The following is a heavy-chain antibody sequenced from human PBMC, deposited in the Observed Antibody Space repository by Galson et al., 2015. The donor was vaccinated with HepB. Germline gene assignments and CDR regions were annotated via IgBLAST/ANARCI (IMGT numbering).Heavy chain of an antibody. J-gene: IGHJ6*02. CDR2: IKEDGSEK. V-gene: IGHV3-7*05. Sequence: SLRLSCAASGFTFSTYWMSWVRQAPGKGLEWVANIKEDGSEKYYVDSVKGRFTISRDNAKYSLYLQMNSLRGEDTAVYYWARQGWGYYYYGMDVWGQGTTVTVSS. CDR3: ARQGWGYYYYGMDV. D-gene: IGHD3-22*01. CDR1: GFTFSTYW.